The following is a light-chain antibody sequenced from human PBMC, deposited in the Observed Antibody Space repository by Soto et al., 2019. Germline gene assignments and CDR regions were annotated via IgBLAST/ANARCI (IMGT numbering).Light chain of an antibody. J-gene: IGKJ1*01. CDR2: GAS. V-gene: IGKV1-5*01. CDR3: QQYGSSPQT. Sequence: DIQMTQSPSTLSASVGDRVTITCRASQSISSWLAWYQQKPGKAPKLLIYGASSRATGTPGRFSGSGSGTDFTLTITRLEPEDFAVYYCQQYGSSPQTIGQGTKVDI. CDR1: QSISSW.